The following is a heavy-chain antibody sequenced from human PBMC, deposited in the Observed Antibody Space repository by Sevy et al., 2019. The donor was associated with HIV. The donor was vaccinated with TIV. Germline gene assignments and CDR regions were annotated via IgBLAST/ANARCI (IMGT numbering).Heavy chain of an antibody. CDR2: LHMRENT. J-gene: IGHJ4*02. CDR1: GTSVTDYY. Sequence: SETLSLSCSVSGTSVTDYYWGWVRHAAGKGLEYIGRLHMRENTNYNPSLKSRLTLSLDTSLNQISLTLTSVTASDSGIYYCLRSYSGSGTSFDYWGQGTRVTVSS. CDR3: LRSYSGSGTSFDY. D-gene: IGHD3-10*01. V-gene: IGHV4-4*07.